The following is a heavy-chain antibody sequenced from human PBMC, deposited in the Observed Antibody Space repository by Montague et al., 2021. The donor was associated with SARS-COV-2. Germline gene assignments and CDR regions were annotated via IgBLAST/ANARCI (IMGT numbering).Heavy chain of an antibody. CDR3: ARQLPSYCSTNKCYPYYFDV. CDR2: ISYAGRT. J-gene: IGHJ4*02. D-gene: IGHD2-2*01. CDR1: GGSISSPDYY. V-gene: IGHV4-39*01. Sequence: SETLSLTCTVSGGSISSPDYYWVWIRQAPGKGLVGIGSISYAGRTYHYLYIRISVSLSRDTSQNHFSLSLNSVTAAATAVYSCARQLPSYCSTNKCYPYYFDVWGQGALVTVSS.